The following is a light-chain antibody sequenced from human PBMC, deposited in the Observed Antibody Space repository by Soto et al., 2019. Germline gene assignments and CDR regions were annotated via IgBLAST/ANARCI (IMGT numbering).Light chain of an antibody. CDR2: GAS. J-gene: IGKJ5*01. Sequence: EIVMTQSPATLYVSPGERATLSCRAIQTVTSNFLAWYQDKPGQAPRLLIYGASSRATGIPDRFSGSGSGTEFTLTISSLQSEDFAVYYCQQYNNWPPITFGQGTRLENK. CDR3: QQYNNWPPIT. V-gene: IGKV3D-15*01. CDR1: QTVTSN.